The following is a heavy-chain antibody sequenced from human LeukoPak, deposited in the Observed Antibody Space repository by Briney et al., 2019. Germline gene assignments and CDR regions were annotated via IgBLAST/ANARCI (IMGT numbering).Heavy chain of an antibody. J-gene: IGHJ4*02. CDR3: ARDHCSSTSCYSGVITMVRGVIDY. V-gene: IGHV3-21*01. CDR1: GFTFDDYT. D-gene: IGHD2-2*02. Sequence: GGSLRLSCAASGFTFDDYTMHWVRQAPGKGLEWVSSISSSSSYIYYADSVKGRFTISRDNAKNSLYLQMNSLRAEDTAVYYCARDHCSSTSCYSGVITMVRGVIDYWGQGTLVTVSS. CDR2: ISSSSSYI.